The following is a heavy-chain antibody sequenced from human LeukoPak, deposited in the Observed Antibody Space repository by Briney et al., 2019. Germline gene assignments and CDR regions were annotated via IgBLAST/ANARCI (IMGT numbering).Heavy chain of an antibody. J-gene: IGHJ4*02. CDR2: ISTYNGDT. Sequence: ASVKVSCTASGYTFTSYGISWVRQAPGQGLEWMGWISTYNGDTNYAQKLQGRVTMTTDTSTSTAYMELRSLRSDDTAVYYCARDYSSGWPNFDYWGQGTLVTVSS. CDR1: GYTFTSYG. CDR3: ARDYSSGWPNFDY. D-gene: IGHD6-19*01. V-gene: IGHV1-18*01.